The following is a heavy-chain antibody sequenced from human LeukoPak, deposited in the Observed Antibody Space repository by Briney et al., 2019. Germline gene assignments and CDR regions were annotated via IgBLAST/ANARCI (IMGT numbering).Heavy chain of an antibody. J-gene: IGHJ5*02. V-gene: IGHV5-51*01. D-gene: IGHD2-2*01. CDR3: ARTYRPIVVVPAAIGWFDP. Sequence: GESLKISCQGFGYTFTTSWIGWVRQLPGKGLEWMGIIYPGDSDTRYSPSFQGQVTISADKSISTAYLQWSSLKASDTAMYYCARTYRPIVVVPAAIGWFDPWGQGTLVTVSS. CDR1: GYTFTTSW. CDR2: IYPGDSDT.